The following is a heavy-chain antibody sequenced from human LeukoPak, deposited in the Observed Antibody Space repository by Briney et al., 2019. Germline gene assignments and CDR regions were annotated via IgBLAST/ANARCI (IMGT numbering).Heavy chain of an antibody. V-gene: IGHV3-21*01. Sequence: PGGSLRLSCAASGYTFSSYSMNWVRQAPGKGLEWVSFISSSSSYIYYADSVKGRFTISRDNAKNSLYLQMNSLRAEDTAVYYCAREGGSYWVYWGQGTLVTVSS. CDR1: GYTFSSYS. J-gene: IGHJ4*02. CDR3: AREGGSYWVY. D-gene: IGHD1-26*01. CDR2: ISSSSSYI.